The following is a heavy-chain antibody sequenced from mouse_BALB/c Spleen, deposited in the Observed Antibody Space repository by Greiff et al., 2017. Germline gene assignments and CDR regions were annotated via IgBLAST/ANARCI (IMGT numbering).Heavy chain of an antibody. CDR2: IDPANGNT. Sequence: VQLQQSGAELVKPGASVKLSCTASGFYIKDTYMHWVKQRPEQGLEWIGRIDPANGNTKYDPKFQGKATITADTSSSTAYMQLSSLTSEDSAVYFCARDYGSSLYYFDYWGQGTTLTVSS. CDR3: ARDYGSSLYYFDY. CDR1: GFYIKDTY. V-gene: IGHV14-3*02. J-gene: IGHJ2*01. D-gene: IGHD1-1*01.